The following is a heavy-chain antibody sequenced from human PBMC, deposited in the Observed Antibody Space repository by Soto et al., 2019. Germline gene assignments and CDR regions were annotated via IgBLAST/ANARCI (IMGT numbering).Heavy chain of an antibody. CDR1: GGSISSGDYY. CDR3: ASRYFIWLPGAFDI. Sequence: SETLSLTCTVSGGSISSGDYYWSWIRQPPGKGLEWIGYIYYSGSTYYNPSLKSRVTISVDTSKNQFSLKLSSVTAADTAVYYCASRYFIWLPGAFDIWGQGTMVTVSS. CDR2: IYYSGST. J-gene: IGHJ3*02. D-gene: IGHD3-9*01. V-gene: IGHV4-30-4*01.